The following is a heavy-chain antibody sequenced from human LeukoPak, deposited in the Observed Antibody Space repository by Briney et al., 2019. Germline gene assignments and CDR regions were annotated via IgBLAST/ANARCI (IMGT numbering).Heavy chain of an antibody. D-gene: IGHD2-15*01. CDR3: ARDHRYCSGGSCDNWFDP. CDR2: IYYSGST. Sequence: PSETLSLTCTVSGGSISSSSYYWGWIRQPPGKGLDWIGSIYYSGSTYYNPSLKSRVTISVDTSKNQFSLKLSSVTAADTAVYYCARDHRYCSGGSCDNWFDPWGRGTLVTVSS. J-gene: IGHJ5*02. CDR1: GGSISSSSYY. V-gene: IGHV4-39*07.